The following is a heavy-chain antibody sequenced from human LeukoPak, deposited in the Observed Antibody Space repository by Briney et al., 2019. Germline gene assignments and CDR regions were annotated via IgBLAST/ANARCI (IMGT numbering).Heavy chain of an antibody. CDR1: GGSFSGYY. J-gene: IGHJ3*02. D-gene: IGHD2-15*01. CDR3: AREEDCSGGICYLGNAFDI. CDR2: INHGGST. Sequence: PSETLSLTCAVYGGSFSGYYCRWIRQPPGKGLEWIGEINHGGSTNYKASLKSRVSISVDTSKNQFSLKLSSVTAADTAVYYCAREEDCSGGICYLGNAFDIWGQGTMVTVSS. V-gene: IGHV4-34*01.